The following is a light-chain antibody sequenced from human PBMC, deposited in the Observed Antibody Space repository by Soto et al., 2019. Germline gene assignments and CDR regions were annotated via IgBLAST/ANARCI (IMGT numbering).Light chain of an antibody. CDR2: GNS. CDR3: PSYDSSLSSV. V-gene: IGLV1-40*01. J-gene: IGLJ7*01. CDR1: SSNIGAGYD. Sequence: QSVLTQPPSVSGAPGQRVTISCTGSSSNIGAGYDVHGYQQLPGTAHKLLIYGNSNRPSGVPDRFSGSKSGTSASLAITGLQAEDEADYYCPSYDSSLSSVFGEGTQLTVL.